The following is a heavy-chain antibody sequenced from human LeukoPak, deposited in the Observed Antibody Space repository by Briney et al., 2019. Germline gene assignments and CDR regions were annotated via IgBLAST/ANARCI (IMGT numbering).Heavy chain of an antibody. V-gene: IGHV3-11*01. CDR3: ARDQNYYDSSGHGGYGMDV. CDR2: ISSSGSTI. Sequence: GGSLRLSCAASGFTFSDYYMSWIRQAPGKGLEWVSYISSSGSTIYYADSVKGRFTISRDNAKNSLYLQMNSLRAEDAAVYYCARDQNYYDSSGHGGYGMDVWGQGTTVTVSS. J-gene: IGHJ6*02. CDR1: GFTFSDYY. D-gene: IGHD3-22*01.